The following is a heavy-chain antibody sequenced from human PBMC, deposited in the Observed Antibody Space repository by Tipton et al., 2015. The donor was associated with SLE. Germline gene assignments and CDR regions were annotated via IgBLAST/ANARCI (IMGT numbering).Heavy chain of an antibody. CDR2: VYYSGNT. Sequence: GSLRLSCTVSGASITSYYWTWIRQPPGKGLEWIGSVYYSGNTYYNPSLKSRVTISVDTSKNQFSLKLTSVTATDTAVYYCARRESYAYFDYWGQGTLVTVSS. V-gene: IGHV4-59*05. J-gene: IGHJ4*02. D-gene: IGHD3-16*01. CDR3: ARRESYAYFDY. CDR1: GASITSYY.